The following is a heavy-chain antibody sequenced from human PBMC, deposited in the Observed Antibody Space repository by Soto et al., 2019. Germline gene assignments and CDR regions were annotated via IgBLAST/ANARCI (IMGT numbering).Heavy chain of an antibody. J-gene: IGHJ5*02. Sequence: PSETLSLTCAVYGWSFSGYYWSWVRQPPGKGLEWIGEINHSGSTNYNPSLKSRVTISVDTSKNQFSLKLSSVTAADTAVYYCARHKVPLRSLNWFDPWGQGTLVTVSS. CDR2: INHSGST. CDR1: GWSFSGYY. CDR3: ARHKVPLRSLNWFDP. V-gene: IGHV4-34*01.